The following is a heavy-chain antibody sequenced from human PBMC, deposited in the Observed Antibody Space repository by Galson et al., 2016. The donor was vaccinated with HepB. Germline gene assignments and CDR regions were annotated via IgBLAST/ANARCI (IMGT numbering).Heavy chain of an antibody. V-gene: IGHV3-23*01. CDR2: ISGSGGST. Sequence: SLRLSCAASGFTFSSYAMSWVRQAPGKGLEWVSAISGSGGSTYYADSVKGRFTISRDNSKNTLYLQMNSLRAEYTAVYYCAKESRDGYNFFSWGQGTLVTVSS. CDR3: AKESRDGYNFFS. D-gene: IGHD5-24*01. J-gene: IGHJ4*02. CDR1: GFTFSSYA.